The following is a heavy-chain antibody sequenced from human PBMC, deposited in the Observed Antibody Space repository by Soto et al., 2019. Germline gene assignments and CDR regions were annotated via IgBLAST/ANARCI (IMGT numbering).Heavy chain of an antibody. V-gene: IGHV2-26*01. Sequence: QVTLKESGPVLVKPTETLTLTCSVSGFSLSNTRLGVSWIRQPPGKALEWLAHIFSNAEKSYNTSLESRLTISRDTTKNQVVLTITNMDPVDTGTYYCARMTIVEGYLQHWGQGTLVTVSS. J-gene: IGHJ1*01. CDR1: GFSLSNTRLG. CDR2: IFSNAEK. CDR3: ARMTIVEGYLQH. D-gene: IGHD3-3*01.